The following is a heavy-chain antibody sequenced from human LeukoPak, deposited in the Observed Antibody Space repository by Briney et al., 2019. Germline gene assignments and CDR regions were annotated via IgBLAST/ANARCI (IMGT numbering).Heavy chain of an antibody. J-gene: IGHJ4*02. CDR3: ARVLGDSSGYYYFDY. CDR1: GGTFSSYA. CDR2: ISAYNGNT. V-gene: IGHV1-18*01. Sequence: ASVKVSCKASGGTFSSYAISWVRQAPGQGHEWMGWISAYNGNTNYAQKLQGRVTMTTDTSTSTAYMDLRSLRSDDTAVYYCARVLGDSSGYYYFDYWGQGTLVTVSS. D-gene: IGHD3-22*01.